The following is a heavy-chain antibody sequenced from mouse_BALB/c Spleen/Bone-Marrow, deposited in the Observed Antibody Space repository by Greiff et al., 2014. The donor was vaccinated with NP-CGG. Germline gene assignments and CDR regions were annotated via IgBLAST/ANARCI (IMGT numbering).Heavy chain of an antibody. CDR1: GYTFTDYY. Sequence: EVQLQQSGPELVKPGASVKMSCKASGYTFTDYYMKWVKQSHGKGLEWIGDINPNNGDTFYNQKFKGKATLTVDKSSSTAYMQLDSLTSEDSALYYCARSDYGYYYYAMDYWGQGTSVTVSS. CDR3: ARSDYGYYYYAMDY. D-gene: IGHD2-1*01. CDR2: INPNNGDT. J-gene: IGHJ4*01. V-gene: IGHV1-26*01.